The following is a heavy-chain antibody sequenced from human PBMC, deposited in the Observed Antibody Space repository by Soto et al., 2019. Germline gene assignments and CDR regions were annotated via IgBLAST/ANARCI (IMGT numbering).Heavy chain of an antibody. CDR2: ISATGATT. D-gene: IGHD2-15*01. CDR3: ARGRKSTEKDIAVMLAAASSIQH. CDR1: GFTFSDYA. Sequence: PGGSLRLSCVASGFTFSDYAMTWVRQAPGKGLEWVSVISATGATTYYADSVRGRFTISRDNAKNTLNLQMNDRRVEDTAVIYCARGRKSTEKDIAVMLAAASSIQHWGQGTLVTVSS. V-gene: IGHV3-23*01. J-gene: IGHJ1*01.